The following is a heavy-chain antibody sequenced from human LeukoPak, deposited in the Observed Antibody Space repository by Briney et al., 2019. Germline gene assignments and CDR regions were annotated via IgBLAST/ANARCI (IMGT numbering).Heavy chain of an antibody. J-gene: IGHJ4*02. V-gene: IGHV1-69*13. CDR1: GGTFTSYA. Sequence: ASLKVSCKASGGTFTSYAISWAPQAPGQGLEWMGGSIPIFGTAIYAQKFQGRATITADESTSTPYIELSRRRSADPPVYYSARAEGPLDYWGQGTLVTVSS. CDR2: SIPIFGTA. CDR3: ARAEGPLDY.